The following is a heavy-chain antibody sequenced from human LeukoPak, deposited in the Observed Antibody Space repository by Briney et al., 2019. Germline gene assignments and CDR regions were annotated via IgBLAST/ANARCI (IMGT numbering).Heavy chain of an antibody. CDR2: INSDGYSI. CDR3: ARATAVAGTDS. D-gene: IGHD6-19*01. Sequence: GGSLRLSCAASGFTFSSYWMHWVRQAPGKGLVWVLRINSDGYSISYADSVKGRFTISRENAKNTLYLQMNSLSVEDTAVYYCARATAVAGTDSWGQGTLVTVSS. CDR1: GFTFSSYW. J-gene: IGHJ4*02. V-gene: IGHV3-74*01.